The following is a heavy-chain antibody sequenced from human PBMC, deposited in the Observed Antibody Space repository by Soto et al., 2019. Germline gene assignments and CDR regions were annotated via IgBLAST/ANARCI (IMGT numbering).Heavy chain of an antibody. V-gene: IGHV1-18*01. CDR1: GYNFINYA. CDR2: ISPCNGDT. J-gene: IGHJ4*02. D-gene: IGHD1-26*01. Sequence: ASVKVSCKASGYNFINYAITWVRQAPGQGLEWMGWISPCNGDTDYAQKFQGRVTVTTDTSTRTAYMELRSLTSDDTAVYYCAREAGSGSYYPEDYWGQGTLVTVSS. CDR3: AREAGSGSYYPEDY.